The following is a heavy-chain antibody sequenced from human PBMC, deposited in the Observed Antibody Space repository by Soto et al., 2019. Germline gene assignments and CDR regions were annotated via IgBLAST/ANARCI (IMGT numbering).Heavy chain of an antibody. J-gene: IGHJ6*02. CDR1: GGAISSGGYY. V-gene: IGHV4-31*03. D-gene: IGHD6-25*01. CDR2: IYHSGST. Sequence: PSETLSLTCTVSGGAISSGGYYWSWIRQHPGKGLEWIGYIYHSGSTDYNPSLKSRVTISVDTSKNQFSLKLGSVTAADMAVYYCARGYSSDYYYSGMDVWGQGTRVTVSS. CDR3: ARGYSSDYYYSGMDV.